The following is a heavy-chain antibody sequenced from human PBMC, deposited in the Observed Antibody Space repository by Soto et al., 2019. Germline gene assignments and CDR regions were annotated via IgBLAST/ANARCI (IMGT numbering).Heavy chain of an antibody. J-gene: IGHJ1*01. D-gene: IGHD7-27*01. CDR3: ARGTKPGYFQH. CDR1: GGSISSGGYS. Sequence: SETLSLTCAVSGGSISSGGYSWSWIRQPPGKGLEWIGYIYHSGSTYYNPSLKSRVTISVDRSKNQFSLKLSSVTAADTAVYYCARGTKPGYFQHWGQGTLVTVSS. CDR2: IYHSGST. V-gene: IGHV4-30-2*01.